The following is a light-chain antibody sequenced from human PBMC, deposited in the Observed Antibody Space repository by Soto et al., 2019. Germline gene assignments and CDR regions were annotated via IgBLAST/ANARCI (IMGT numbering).Light chain of an antibody. CDR2: WAS. CDR1: QSVLHTSNNKNY. V-gene: IGKV4-1*01. Sequence: DIVMTQSPDSLPVSLGERATINCKSSQSVLHTSNNKNYLAWFQQKPGQPPRLLIYWASTRGSGVPDRFSGSGSGSDFTLTISSLQPDDFATYYCQQYNSYSPLTFGGGTKVEIK. J-gene: IGKJ4*01. CDR3: QQYNSYSPLT.